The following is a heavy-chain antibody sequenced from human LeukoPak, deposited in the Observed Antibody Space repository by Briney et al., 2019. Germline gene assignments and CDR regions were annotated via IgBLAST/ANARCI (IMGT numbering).Heavy chain of an antibody. J-gene: IGHJ4*02. Sequence: PGRSLRLSCAASGFTFSSYAMHWVRQAPGKGLEWVAVISYDGSNKYYADSVKGRFTISRDNSKNTLYLQMNSLRAEDTAVHYCARDYYGSGSYPSRGPYFDYWGQGTLVTVSS. D-gene: IGHD3-10*01. CDR3: ARDYYGSGSYPSRGPYFDY. CDR1: GFTFSSYA. V-gene: IGHV3-30-3*01. CDR2: ISYDGSNK.